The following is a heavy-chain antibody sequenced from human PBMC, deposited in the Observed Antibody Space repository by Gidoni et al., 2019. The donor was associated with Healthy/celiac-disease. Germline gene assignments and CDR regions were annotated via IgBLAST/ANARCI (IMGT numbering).Heavy chain of an antibody. CDR1: GGSFSGYY. V-gene: IGHV4-34*01. CDR2: INHSGST. J-gene: IGHJ4*02. D-gene: IGHD2-2*01. Sequence: QVQLQQWGAGLLKPSETLSLTCAVYGGSFSGYYWSWIRQPPGKGLEWIGEINHSGSTNYNPSLKSRVTISVDTSKNQFSLKLSSVTAADTAVYYCARGGDCSSTSGACYFDYWGQGTLVTVSS. CDR3: ARGGDCSSTSGACYFDY.